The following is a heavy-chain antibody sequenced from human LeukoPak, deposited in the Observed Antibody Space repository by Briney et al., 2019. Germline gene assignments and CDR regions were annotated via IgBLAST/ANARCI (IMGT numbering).Heavy chain of an antibody. CDR2: INSDGSST. CDR1: GFTFSSYS. J-gene: IGHJ4*02. D-gene: IGHD6-13*01. V-gene: IGHV3-74*01. Sequence: PGGSLRLSCAASGFTFSSYSMNWVRQAPGKGLVGVSRINSDGSSTNYADSVKGRFTISRDNAKNTLYLQMNSLRVEDTGVYYCARDREGSSSWDYWGQGTLVTVSS. CDR3: ARDREGSSSWDY.